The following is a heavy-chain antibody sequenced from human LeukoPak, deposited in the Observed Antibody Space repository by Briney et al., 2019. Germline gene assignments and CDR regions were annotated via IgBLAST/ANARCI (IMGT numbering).Heavy chain of an antibody. CDR2: ISGSGGST. J-gene: IGHJ4*02. CDR3: AKVNIAAAGTLGYFDY. Sequence: GGSLRLSCAASGFTFSSYAMSWVRQAPGKGLEWVSAISGSGGSTYYADSVKGRFTISRDNSKNTLYLQMNSLRAEDTAVYYCAKVNIAAAGTLGYFDYWGQGTLVTVSS. CDR1: GFTFSSYA. V-gene: IGHV3-23*01. D-gene: IGHD6-13*01.